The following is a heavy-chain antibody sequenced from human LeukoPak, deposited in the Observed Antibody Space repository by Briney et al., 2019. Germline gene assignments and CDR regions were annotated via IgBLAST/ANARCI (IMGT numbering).Heavy chain of an antibody. Sequence: PGGSLRLSCVASEFSFSSSWMSWVRQAPGKGLEWVANMNQDGTMKNYVDSVKGRFTISRDNAKNSLYLHMNSLRTEDTAVYYCARDRGYSAFDYWGQGTLVTVSS. CDR1: EFSFSSSW. D-gene: IGHD1-1*01. V-gene: IGHV3-7*01. CDR2: MNQDGTMK. J-gene: IGHJ4*02. CDR3: ARDRGYSAFDY.